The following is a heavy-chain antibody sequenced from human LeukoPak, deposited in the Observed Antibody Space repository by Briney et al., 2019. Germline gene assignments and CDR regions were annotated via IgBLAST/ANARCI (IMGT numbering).Heavy chain of an antibody. J-gene: IGHJ4*02. CDR1: GFTFSSYA. V-gene: IGHV3-23*01. CDR2: ISGSGGST. D-gene: IGHD3-9*01. CDR3: ARHGRSYYDILALTGYFDY. Sequence: QPGGSLRLSCAASGFTFSSYAMSWVRQAPGKGLEWVSGISGSGGSTYYADSVKGRFTISRDNAKNSLYLQMNSLRAEDTAVYYCARHGRSYYDILALTGYFDYWGQGTLVTVSS.